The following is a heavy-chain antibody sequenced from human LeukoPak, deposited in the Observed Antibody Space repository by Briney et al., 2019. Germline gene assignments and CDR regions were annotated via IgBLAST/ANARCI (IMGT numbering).Heavy chain of an antibody. Sequence: SETLSLTCTVSGGSISSSSYYWGWIRQPPGKGLEWIGSIYYSGSTYYNPSLKSRVTISVDTSKNQFSLKLSSVTAADTAVYYCASGRGGWSPPGFDYWGQGTLVTDSS. CDR3: ASGRGGWSPPGFDY. V-gene: IGHV4-39*07. D-gene: IGHD6-19*01. J-gene: IGHJ4*02. CDR1: GGSISSSSYY. CDR2: IYYSGST.